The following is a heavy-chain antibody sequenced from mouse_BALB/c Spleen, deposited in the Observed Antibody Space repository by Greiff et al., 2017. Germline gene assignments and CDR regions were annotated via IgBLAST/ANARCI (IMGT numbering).Heavy chain of an antibody. CDR3: ARSYYYGSRGAMDY. J-gene: IGHJ4*01. CDR1: GYAFSSSW. CDR2: IYPGDGDT. V-gene: IGHV1-82*01. D-gene: IGHD1-1*01. Sequence: VQLQQSGPELVKPGASVKISCKASGYAFSSSWMNWVKQRPGQGLEWIGRIYPGDGDTNYNGKFKGKATLTADKSSSTAYMQLSSLTSVDSAVYFCARSYYYGSRGAMDYWGQGTSVTVSS.